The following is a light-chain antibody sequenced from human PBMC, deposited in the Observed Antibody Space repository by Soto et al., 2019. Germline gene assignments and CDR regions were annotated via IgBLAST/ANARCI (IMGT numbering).Light chain of an antibody. CDR3: LQYHNLWA. J-gene: IGKJ1*01. CDR1: QIFSSSY. V-gene: IGKV3-15*01. CDR2: RAS. Sequence: EIVMTQSPATLSVSPGERATLSCRASQIFSSSYLAWYQQRPGQAPRLLIYRASTRATGVPARFSGSGSGTEFTLTISSLQPEDFTVYSCLQYHNLWAFGQGTKVDIK.